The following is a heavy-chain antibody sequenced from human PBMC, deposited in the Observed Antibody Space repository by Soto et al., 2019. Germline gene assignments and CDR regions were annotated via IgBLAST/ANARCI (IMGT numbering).Heavy chain of an antibody. CDR3: ARRGGGVVLAATTPFDY. D-gene: IGHD2-15*01. J-gene: IGHJ4*02. V-gene: IGHV4-4*02. CDR2: IYHSGST. CDR1: SGSISTANW. Sequence: SETLSLTCTVSSGSISTANWWSWVRQPPGGGLEWIGEIYHSGSTNYNLSLKSRVTLSVDTSTNQFSLSLMSVTAADSAIYYCARRGGGVVLAATTPFDYWGQGALVTVSS.